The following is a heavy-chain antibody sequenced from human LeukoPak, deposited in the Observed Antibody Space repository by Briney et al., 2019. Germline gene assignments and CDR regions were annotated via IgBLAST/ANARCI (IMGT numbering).Heavy chain of an antibody. Sequence: PGGSLRLSCAASGFTFSSYAMSWVRQAPGKGLEWVSSISGSGGSTYYADSVKDRFTISRDNSKNTLYLQMNSLRGEDTAVYYCAKDSSPGIRVTGSFDYWGQGTLVTVSS. V-gene: IGHV3-23*01. CDR2: ISGSGGST. J-gene: IGHJ4*02. D-gene: IGHD6-19*01. CDR3: AKDSSPGIRVTGSFDY. CDR1: GFTFSSYA.